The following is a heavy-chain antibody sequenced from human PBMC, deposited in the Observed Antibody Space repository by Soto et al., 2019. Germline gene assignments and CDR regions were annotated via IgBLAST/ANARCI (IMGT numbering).Heavy chain of an antibody. V-gene: IGHV3-23*01. CDR2: ISGGGGNR. Sequence: GSLRLSCAASGFMFTAYAMTWVRQAPGKGLDWLSDISGGGGNRYYADSVRGRFTISRDDSKNILYLEMSSLRVDDTAMYYCAKDRAFCTSTNCQYWYLDLWGHGTLVTVSS. D-gene: IGHD2-2*01. CDR1: GFMFTAYA. CDR3: AKDRAFCTSTNCQYWYLDL. J-gene: IGHJ2*01.